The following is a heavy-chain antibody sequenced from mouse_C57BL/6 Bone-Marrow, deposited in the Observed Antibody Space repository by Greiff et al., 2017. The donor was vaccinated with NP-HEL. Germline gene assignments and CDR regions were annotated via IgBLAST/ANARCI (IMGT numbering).Heavy chain of an antibody. CDR3: ARNYSNWFAY. CDR2: IYPGSGNT. D-gene: IGHD2-5*01. V-gene: IGHV1-66*01. Sequence: VKLMESGPELVKPGASVKISCKASGYSFTSYYIHWVKQRPGQGLEWIGWIYPGSGNTKYNEKFKGKATLTADTSSSTAYMQLSSLTSEDSAVYYCARNYSNWFAYWGQGTLVTVSA. CDR1: GYSFTSYY. J-gene: IGHJ3*01.